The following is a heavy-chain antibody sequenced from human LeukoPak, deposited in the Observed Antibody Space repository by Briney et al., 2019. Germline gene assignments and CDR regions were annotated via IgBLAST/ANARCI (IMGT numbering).Heavy chain of an antibody. V-gene: IGHV3-23*01. J-gene: IGHJ6*03. D-gene: IGHD3-3*01. CDR1: GFSFSNYA. CDR2: ISGSTTTT. CDR3: AKVLDSYDFWSGYQLYYYYMDV. Sequence: GGSLRLYCAASGFSFSNYAMTWVRQAPGKGLEWVSMISGSTTTTYYADSVKGRFTISRDNSKNTLYLQMNSLRAEDTAVYYCAKVLDSYDFWSGYQLYYYYMDVWGKGTTVTVSS.